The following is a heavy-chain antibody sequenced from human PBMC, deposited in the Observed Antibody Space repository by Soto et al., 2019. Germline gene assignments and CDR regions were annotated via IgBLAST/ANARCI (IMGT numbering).Heavy chain of an antibody. V-gene: IGHV3-53*01. Sequence: GVLRLSCAASGFTVSSNYMSWVRQAPGKGLEWVSVIYSGGSTYYADSVKGRFTISRDNSKNTLYLQMNSLRAEDTAVYYCARAQMGYDCFPDYYYYYGMDVWGQGTTVTVSS. CDR3: ARAQMGYDCFPDYYYYYGMDV. CDR1: GFTVSSNY. D-gene: IGHD5-12*01. J-gene: IGHJ6*02. CDR2: IYSGGST.